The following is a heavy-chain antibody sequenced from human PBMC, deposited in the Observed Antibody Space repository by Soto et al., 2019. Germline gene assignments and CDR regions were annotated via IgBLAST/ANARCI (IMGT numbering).Heavy chain of an antibody. Sequence: PSETLSLTCTVSGCSVSTGSYYWSWIRQHPGKGLEWIGYIYYSGSTYYNPSLKSRVTISVDTSKNQFSLKLSSVTAADTAVYYCARSQGGSTKPNYYYYYGMDVWGQGTTVSVSS. D-gene: IGHD6-13*01. CDR1: GCSVSTGSYY. J-gene: IGHJ6*02. CDR2: IYYSGST. CDR3: ARSQGGSTKPNYYYYYGMDV. V-gene: IGHV4-31*03.